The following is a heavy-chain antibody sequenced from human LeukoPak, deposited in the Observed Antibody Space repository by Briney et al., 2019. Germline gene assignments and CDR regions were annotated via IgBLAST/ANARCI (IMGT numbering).Heavy chain of an antibody. D-gene: IGHD2-8*01. CDR2: IYTSGST. J-gene: IGHJ4*02. CDR3: AGEDLGYCTNGVCPIFDY. V-gene: IGHV4-4*07. CDR1: GGSISSYY. Sequence: PSETLSLTCTVSGGSISSYYWSWIRQPAGKGLEWIGRIYTSGSTNYNPSLKSRVTMSVDTSKNQFSLKLSPVTAADTAVYYCAGEDLGYCTNGVCPIFDYWGQGTLVTVSS.